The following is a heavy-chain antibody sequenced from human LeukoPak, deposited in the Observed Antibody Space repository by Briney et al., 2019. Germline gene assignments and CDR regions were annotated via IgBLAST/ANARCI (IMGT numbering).Heavy chain of an antibody. CDR2: IKPDGGEK. CDR1: GFTFTTHW. Sequence: PGGSLRLSCVASGFTFTTHWMTWVRQVPGKGLEWVANIKPDGGEKYYVDSVEGRFAISRDNTKNSLYLQMNNLRAEDTGLYSCVSAPNSFYLDHWGQGALVTVSS. D-gene: IGHD3-16*01. J-gene: IGHJ4*02. V-gene: IGHV3-7*01. CDR3: VSAPNSFYLDH.